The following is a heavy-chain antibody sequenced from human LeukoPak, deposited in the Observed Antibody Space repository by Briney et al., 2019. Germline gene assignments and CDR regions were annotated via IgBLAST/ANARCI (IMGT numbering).Heavy chain of an antibody. D-gene: IGHD3-16*01. Sequence: PSQTLSLTCTVSGGSISSYYWSWIRQPPGKGLEWIGYIYYSGSTNYNPSLKSRVTISVDTSKNQFSLKLSSVTAADTAVYYCARRLYYYDGFDIWGQGTMVTVSS. V-gene: IGHV4-59*08. CDR2: IYYSGST. CDR1: GGSISSYY. CDR3: ARRLYYYDGFDI. J-gene: IGHJ3*02.